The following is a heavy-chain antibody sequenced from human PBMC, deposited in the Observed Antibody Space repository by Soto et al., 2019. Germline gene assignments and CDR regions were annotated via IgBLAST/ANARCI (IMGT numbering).Heavy chain of an antibody. D-gene: IGHD2-15*01. CDR1: GFTFDDYA. CDR3: AKEGSSYCSGGSCYYFDY. CDR2: ISWNSGSI. V-gene: IGHV3-9*01. J-gene: IGHJ4*02. Sequence: EVQLVESGGGLVQPGRSLRLSCAASGFTFDDYAMHWVRQAPGKGLEWVSGISWNSGSIGYADSVKGRFTISRDNAKNSLDLQMNSLRAEDTALYYCAKEGSSYCSGGSCYYFDYWGQGTLVTVSS.